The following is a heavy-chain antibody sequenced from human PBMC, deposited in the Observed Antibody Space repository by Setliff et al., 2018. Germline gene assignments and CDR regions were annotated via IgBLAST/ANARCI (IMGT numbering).Heavy chain of an antibody. V-gene: IGHV4-30-4*08. CDR1: GASISSDAYY. D-gene: IGHD1-1*01. CDR3: VREGYSEYFQD. Sequence: PSETLSLTCIVSGASISSDAYYWSWIRQHPGKGLEWIGYTYSTYYNPSLKSRVTISLDTSKNQFSLNLTSVTAADTAVYYCVREGYSEYFQDWGRGTLVTVSS. J-gene: IGHJ1*01. CDR2: TYST.